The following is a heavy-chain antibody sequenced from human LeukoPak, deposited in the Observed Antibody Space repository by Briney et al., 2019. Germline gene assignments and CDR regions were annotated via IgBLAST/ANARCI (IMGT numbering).Heavy chain of an antibody. Sequence: PGGSLRLSCAASRFTFSSYWMSWVRQAPGKGLEWVANIKQDGSGKYYVDSVKGRFTISRDNAKNSLYLQMNSLRAEDTAIYYCARDSGYYGLFDYWGQGTLVTVSS. CDR2: IKQDGSGK. CDR1: RFTFSSYW. D-gene: IGHD3-22*01. J-gene: IGHJ4*02. CDR3: ARDSGYYGLFDY. V-gene: IGHV3-7*01.